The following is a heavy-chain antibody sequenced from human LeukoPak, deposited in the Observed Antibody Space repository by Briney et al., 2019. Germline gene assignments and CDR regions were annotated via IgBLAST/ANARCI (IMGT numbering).Heavy chain of an antibody. V-gene: IGHV3-23*01. CDR2: ISGSGDKT. J-gene: IGHJ6*02. D-gene: IGHD6-19*01. CDR1: GFTLSSYT. Sequence: PGGSLRLSCAASGFTLSSYTMNWVRQAPEKGLEWVSSISGSGDKTFYADSVKGRFTISRDNSKNTLYLQMNSLRAEDMAVYYCARVDGSGWYGDYYYGMDVWGQGTTVTVSS. CDR3: ARVDGSGWYGDYYYGMDV.